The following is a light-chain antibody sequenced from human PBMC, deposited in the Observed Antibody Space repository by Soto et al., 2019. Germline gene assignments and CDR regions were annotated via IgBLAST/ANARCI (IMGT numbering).Light chain of an antibody. V-gene: IGKV1-39*01. CDR1: QYIGTY. CDR2: ATF. CDR3: QQTYDTLFS. J-gene: IGKJ3*01. Sequence: DIQMTQSPSSLSASVGDRVTITCRASQYIGTYLNWYQQRPGKAPSLLIYATFNLQTGVPSRFSGSGSGTDFTLSITGLQPEDFATYYCQQTYDTLFSFGPGTTLDLK.